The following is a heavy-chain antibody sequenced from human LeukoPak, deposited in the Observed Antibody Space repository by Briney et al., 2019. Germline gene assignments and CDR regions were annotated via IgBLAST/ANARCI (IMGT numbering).Heavy chain of an antibody. CDR1: GFTVSSNY. D-gene: IGHD3-3*01. J-gene: IGHJ6*03. CDR2: IYSGGST. V-gene: IGHV3-53*01. CDR3: ARGRRGTIFGVVTSNGHSYYYYYMDV. Sequence: GGSLRLSCAASGFTVSSNYMSWVRQAPGKGLEWVSVIYSGGSTYYADSVKGRFTISRDNSKNTLYLQMNSLRAEDTAVYYCARGRRGTIFGVVTSNGHSYYYYYMDVWGKGTTVTVSS.